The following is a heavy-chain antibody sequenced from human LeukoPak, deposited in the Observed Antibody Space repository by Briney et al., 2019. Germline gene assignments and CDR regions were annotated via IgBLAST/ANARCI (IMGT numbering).Heavy chain of an antibody. CDR3: ARGIFGVVITAFDI. CDR2: FDPEDGET. CDR1: GYTLTELS. Sequence: ASVKVSCKVSGYTLTELSMHWVRQAPGKGLEWMGGFDPEDGETIYAQKFQGRVTITADESTSTAYMELSSLRSEDTAVYYCARGIFGVVITAFDIWGQGTMVTVSS. D-gene: IGHD3-3*01. J-gene: IGHJ3*02. V-gene: IGHV1-24*01.